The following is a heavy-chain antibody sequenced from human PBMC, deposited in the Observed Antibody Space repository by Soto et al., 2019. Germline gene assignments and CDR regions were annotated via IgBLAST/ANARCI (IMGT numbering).Heavy chain of an antibody. D-gene: IGHD2-2*01. CDR3: ARSLWPIVVVPAALDY. CDR1: GFTFSSYG. J-gene: IGHJ4*02. CDR2: IWYDGSNK. Sequence: QVQLVESGGGVVQPGRSLRLSCAASGFTFSSYGMHWVRQAPGKGLEWVAVIWYDGSNKYYADSVKGRFIISRDNSKNTLYLQMNSLRAEDTAVYYCARSLWPIVVVPAALDYWGQGTLVTVSS. V-gene: IGHV3-33*01.